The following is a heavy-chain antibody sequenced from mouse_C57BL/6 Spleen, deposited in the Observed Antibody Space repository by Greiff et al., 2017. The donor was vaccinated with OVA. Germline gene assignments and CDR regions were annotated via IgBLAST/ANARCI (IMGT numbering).Heavy chain of an antibody. V-gene: IGHV1-42*01. CDR3: ARSYDSPYAMDY. CDR2: INPSTGGT. CDR1: GYSFTGYY. Sequence: VQLQQSGPELVKPGASVKISCKASGYSFTGYYMNWVKQSPEKSLEWIGEINPSTGGTTYNQKFKAKATLTVDKSSSTAYMQLKSLTSEDSAVYYCARSYDSPYAMDYWGQGTSVTVSS. J-gene: IGHJ4*01. D-gene: IGHD2-4*01.